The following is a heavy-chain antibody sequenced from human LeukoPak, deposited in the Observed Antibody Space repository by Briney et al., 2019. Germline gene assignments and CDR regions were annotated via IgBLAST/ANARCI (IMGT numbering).Heavy chain of an antibody. CDR2: MNPNSGNT. CDR1: GYTFTSYD. J-gene: IGHJ5*02. CDR3: ARDRNGWSGSRDFNWFDP. V-gene: IGHV1-8*01. Sequence: ASVKVSCKASGYTFTSYDINWVRQATGQGLEWMGWMNPNSGNTGYAQKFQGRVTMTRDTSISTAYMELSRLRSDDTAVYYCARDRNGWSGSRDFNWFDPWGQGTLVTVSS. D-gene: IGHD3-3*01.